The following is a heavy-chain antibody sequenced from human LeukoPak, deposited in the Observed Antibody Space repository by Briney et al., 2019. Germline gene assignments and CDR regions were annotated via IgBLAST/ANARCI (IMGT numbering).Heavy chain of an antibody. V-gene: IGHV3-48*03. CDR2: ISSSGSTI. D-gene: IGHD3-22*01. J-gene: IGHJ3*02. CDR3: AGSSGYYSDAFDI. CDR1: GFTFSSYE. Sequence: GGSLRLSCAASGFTFSSYEMNWVRQAPGKGLEWVSYISSSGSTIYYADSVKGRFTISRDNAKNSLYLQMNSLRAEDTAVYYCAGSSGYYSDAFDIWGQGTMVTVSS.